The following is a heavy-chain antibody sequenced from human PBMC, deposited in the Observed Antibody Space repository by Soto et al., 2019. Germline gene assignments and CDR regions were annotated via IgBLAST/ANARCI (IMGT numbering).Heavy chain of an antibody. CDR2: IIVSHDWP. D-gene: IGHD3-16*01. CDR1: GYTFTAHS. CDR3: ARGPEDGGPGED. V-gene: IGHV1-3*01. J-gene: IGHJ4*02. Sequence: VQLVQSGTEVKEPGASVRVSCKASGYTFTAHSLHWARQAPGQGLEWMGWIIVSHDWPRYAPQFQGRPTFWKDTIRTATFQHLTRLTPDDTAVYFWARGPEDGGPGEDLGQGTPVVVSS.